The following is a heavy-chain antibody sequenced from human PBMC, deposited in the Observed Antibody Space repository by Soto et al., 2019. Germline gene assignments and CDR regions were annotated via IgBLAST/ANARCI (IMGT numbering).Heavy chain of an antibody. CDR3: AKDAVPSNGNWDCFDP. Sequence: EVQLLESGGGLVQTGGSLRLSCVASGFTFRNYAMSWVRQAPGKGLEWFSSIHGGSGGTYYADSVKGRFTVAIDDSKETLYLQMGGLRVDDTAVYCCAKDAVPSNGNWDCFDPWGQGTLVTVSS. J-gene: IGHJ5*02. CDR2: IHGGSGGT. CDR1: GFTFRNYA. V-gene: IGHV3-23*01. D-gene: IGHD4-17*01.